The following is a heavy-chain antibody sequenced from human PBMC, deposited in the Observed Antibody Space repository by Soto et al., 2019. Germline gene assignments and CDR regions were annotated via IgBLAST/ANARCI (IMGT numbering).Heavy chain of an antibody. CDR3: ARDSVDTAMVLGTYYYYYGMDV. D-gene: IGHD5-18*01. CDR2: IYHSGST. CDR1: GGSISSSNW. V-gene: IGHV4-4*02. Sequence: QVQLQESGPGLVKPSGTLSLTCAVSGGSISSSNWWSWVRQPPGKGLEWIGEIYHSGSTNYNPSLKIRVTISVDKSKNQCSLKLSSVTAADTAVYYCARDSVDTAMVLGTYYYYYGMDVWGQGPTVTVSS. J-gene: IGHJ6*02.